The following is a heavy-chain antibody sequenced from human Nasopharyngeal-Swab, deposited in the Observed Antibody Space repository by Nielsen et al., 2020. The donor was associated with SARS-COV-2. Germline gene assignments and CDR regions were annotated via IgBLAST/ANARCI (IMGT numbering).Heavy chain of an antibody. Sequence: GGSLRLSCAASGFAFRDYYMAWIRQAPGKGLEWVSYISTSGATTDSAASVKGRFTISKDNANILLYLQMNSLRRENTAVYYCAREKGYQVLLDYYYHGLDVWGHGTAVTVSS. CDR2: ISTSGATT. V-gene: IGHV3-11*01. CDR1: GFAFRDYY. J-gene: IGHJ6*02. CDR3: AREKGYQVLLDYYYHGLDV. D-gene: IGHD2-15*01.